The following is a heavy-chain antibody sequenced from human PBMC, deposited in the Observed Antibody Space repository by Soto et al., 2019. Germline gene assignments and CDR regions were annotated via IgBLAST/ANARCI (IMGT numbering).Heavy chain of an antibody. D-gene: IGHD1-26*01. CDR3: ARRRIVPTTNFGY. J-gene: IGHJ4*02. CDR2: IFHTGAT. CDR1: GGSITSSSFY. V-gene: IGHV4-39*01. Sequence: PSETLSLTCTVSGGSITSSSFYWGWIRQPPGKGLEWIGHIFHTGATYYNPTLKSRLRMSVDTSKNQFSLNLSSVTATDTAVYYCARRRIVPTTNFGYWGQGTLVTVSS.